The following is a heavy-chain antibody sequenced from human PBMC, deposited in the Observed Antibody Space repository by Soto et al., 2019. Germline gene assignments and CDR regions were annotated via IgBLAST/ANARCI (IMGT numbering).Heavy chain of an antibody. CDR1: GGTFSSYA. CDR3: ARDRAGGSYYLMVRYSYYGMDV. J-gene: IGHJ6*02. V-gene: IGHV1-69*06. CDR2: IIPIFGTA. Sequence: QVQLVQSGAEVKKPGSSVKVSCKASGGTFSSYAISWVRQAPGQGLEWMGGIIPIFGTANYAQKFQGRVTITADKSTSTAYMELSSLRSEDTAVYYCARDRAGGSYYLMVRYSYYGMDVWGQGTTVTVSS. D-gene: IGHD1-26*01.